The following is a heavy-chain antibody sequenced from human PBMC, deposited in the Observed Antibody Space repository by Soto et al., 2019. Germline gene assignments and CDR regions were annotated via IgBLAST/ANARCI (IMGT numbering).Heavy chain of an antibody. CDR2: IDWDDDK. D-gene: IGHD6-13*01. CDR3: ARIQAAAGPFYFDL. V-gene: IGHV2-70*01. CDR1: GFSLSTSGMC. J-gene: IGHJ2*01. Sequence: SGPTLVNPTPTLTLTCTFSGFSLSTSGMCVSWIRQPPGKALEWLALIDWDDDKYYSTSLKTRLTISKDTSKNQVVLTMTNMDPVDTATYYCARIQAAAGPFYFDLWGRGTLVTVSS.